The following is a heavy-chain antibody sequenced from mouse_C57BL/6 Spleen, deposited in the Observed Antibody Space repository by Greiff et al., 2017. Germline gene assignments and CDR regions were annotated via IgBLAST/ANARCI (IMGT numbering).Heavy chain of an antibody. CDR3: ARDGARGWFAY. CDR1: GYTFTDYN. Sequence: EVQLQQSGPELVKPGASVKMSCKASGYTFTDYNMHWVKQSHGKSLEWIGYINPNNGGTSYNQKFKGKATLTVDKSSSTAYMELRSLTSEDSAVYYCARDGARGWFAYWGQGTLVTVSA. V-gene: IGHV1-22*01. CDR2: INPNNGGT. J-gene: IGHJ3*01.